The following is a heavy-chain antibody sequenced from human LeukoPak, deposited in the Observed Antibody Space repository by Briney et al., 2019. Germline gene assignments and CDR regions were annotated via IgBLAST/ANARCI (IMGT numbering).Heavy chain of an antibody. CDR2: ISSSSSYI. D-gene: IGHD3-9*01. Sequence: PGGSLRLSCAASGFTFSSYSMNWVRQAPGKGLEWVSSISSSSSYIYYADSVKGRFTISRDNAKNSLYLQMNSLRAEDTAVYYCARDVRVMGYFDLNFGYWGQGTLVTVSS. V-gene: IGHV3-21*01. CDR3: ARDVRVMGYFDLNFGY. J-gene: IGHJ4*02. CDR1: GFTFSSYS.